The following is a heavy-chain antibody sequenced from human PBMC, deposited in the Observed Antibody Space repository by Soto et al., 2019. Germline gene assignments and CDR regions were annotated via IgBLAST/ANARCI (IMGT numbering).Heavy chain of an antibody. Sequence: SETLSLTCTVSGGSISSDYWSWIRQPPGKGLEWIGYIYYSGSTNYNPSLKSRVTISVDTSKNQFSLKLSSVTAADTAVYYCARYYGAGSYSGYYYMDVWRKGTTVTVSS. J-gene: IGHJ6*03. D-gene: IGHD3-10*01. CDR3: ARYYGAGSYSGYYYMDV. V-gene: IGHV4-59*01. CDR2: IYYSGST. CDR1: GGSISSDY.